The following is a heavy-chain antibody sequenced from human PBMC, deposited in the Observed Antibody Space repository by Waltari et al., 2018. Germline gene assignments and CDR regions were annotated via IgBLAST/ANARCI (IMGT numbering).Heavy chain of an antibody. CDR3: AREGIDYDSRNACDI. V-gene: IGHV1-69*01. J-gene: IGHJ3*02. D-gene: IGHD3-22*01. CDR2: IIPIFGTA. CDR1: GGTFSSYA. Sequence: QVQLVQSGAEVKKPGSSVKVSCKASGGTFSSYAISWVRQAPGQGLEWMGGIIPIFGTATYAQKVQGRVTITADESTSTAYMELGSLISEDTAVYYCAREGIDYDSRNACDIWGQGTMVTVSS.